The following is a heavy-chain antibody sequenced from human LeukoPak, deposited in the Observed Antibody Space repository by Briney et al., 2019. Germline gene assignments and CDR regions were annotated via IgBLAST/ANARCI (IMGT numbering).Heavy chain of an antibody. V-gene: IGHV3-43*02. CDR1: GFTFDDYA. CDR3: ATSTGYSRKNYYMDV. Sequence: GGSLRLSCAASGFTFDDYAMHWVRQAPGKGLEWVSLISGDGGSTYYADSVKGRFTISRDNSKNSLYLQMNSLRAEDTALYYCATSTGYSRKNYYMDVWGKGTTVTVSS. CDR2: ISGDGGST. J-gene: IGHJ6*03. D-gene: IGHD6-13*01.